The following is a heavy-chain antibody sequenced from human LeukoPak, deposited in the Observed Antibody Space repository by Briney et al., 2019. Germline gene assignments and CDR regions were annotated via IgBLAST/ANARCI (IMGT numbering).Heavy chain of an antibody. J-gene: IGHJ4*02. Sequence: ASVKVSCKASGYTFNTYGITWVRQAPGQGLEWMGIINPSGGSTSYAQKLQGRVTMTRDMSTSTVYMELSSLRSEDTAVYYCARISSGYDFYYFDYWGQGTLVTVSS. D-gene: IGHD5-12*01. V-gene: IGHV1-46*02. CDR1: GYTFNTYG. CDR3: ARISSGYDFYYFDY. CDR2: INPSGGST.